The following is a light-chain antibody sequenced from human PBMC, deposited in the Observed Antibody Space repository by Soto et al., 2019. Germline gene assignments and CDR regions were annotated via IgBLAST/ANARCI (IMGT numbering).Light chain of an antibody. J-gene: IGLJ1*01. Sequence: QSALTQPPSASGSTGQSVTISCTGTSSDVGGYNYVSWYQQYPSKVPKLMVYEVNKRPSGVPDRFSGSKSGNTASLTVSGLQAEDEADYYCTSYAGGNNVFGTGTKLTVL. V-gene: IGLV2-8*01. CDR3: TSYAGGNNV. CDR1: SSDVGGYNY. CDR2: EVN.